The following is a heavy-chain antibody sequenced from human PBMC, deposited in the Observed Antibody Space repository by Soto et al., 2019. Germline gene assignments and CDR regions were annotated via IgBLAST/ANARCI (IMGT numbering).Heavy chain of an antibody. Sequence: QVHLVESGGGVVQPGRSLRLSCVASGFTFSSYAMQWVRQAPGKGLEWVTVISYDGRTEYYADSVKGRFTISRDNSVNTLYLNMNSLRPEDTAVYFCARQMDFAAIVAATRHGGQGTLVTVSS. CDR2: ISYDGRTE. V-gene: IGHV3-30*04. D-gene: IGHD2-15*01. CDR1: GFTFSSYA. CDR3: ARQMDFAAIVAATRH. J-gene: IGHJ4*02.